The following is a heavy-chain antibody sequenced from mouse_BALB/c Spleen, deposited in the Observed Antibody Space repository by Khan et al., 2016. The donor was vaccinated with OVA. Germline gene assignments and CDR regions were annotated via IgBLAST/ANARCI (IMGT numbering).Heavy chain of an antibody. V-gene: IGHV3-2*02. CDR1: GYSITSDYA. CDR3: ARDGSRYNYAMDY. D-gene: IGHD2-3*01. CDR2: ISSSGSP. J-gene: IGHJ4*01. Sequence: EVQLQESGPGLVKPSQSLSLTCTATGYSITSDYAWNWIRQFPGNKLEWMGYISSSGSPNYNPALKSRISIPRDTSKNQSFLQLNSVTTEDTATHYCARDGSRYNYAMDYWGQGTSVTVSS.